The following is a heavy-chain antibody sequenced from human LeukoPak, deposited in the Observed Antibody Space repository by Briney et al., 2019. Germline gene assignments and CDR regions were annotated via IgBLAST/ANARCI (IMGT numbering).Heavy chain of an antibody. CDR2: INPNGGST. J-gene: IGHJ4*02. Sequence: ASVKVFCKASGYTFTSYYMHWVRQAPGQGLEWMGLINPNGGSTTYAQKFQGRVTMTRDTSTSTVYMNLSSLRSEDTAVYSCARGNPPYYFNYWGQGTLVTVSS. CDR3: ARGNPPYYFNY. CDR1: GYTFTSYY. D-gene: IGHD1-14*01. V-gene: IGHV1-46*01.